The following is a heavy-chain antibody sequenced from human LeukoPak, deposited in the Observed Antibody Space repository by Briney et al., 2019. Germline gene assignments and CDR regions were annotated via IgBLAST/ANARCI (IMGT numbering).Heavy chain of an antibody. CDR2: ISSTGSTM. Sequence: GGSLRLSCAASGFTFTGYEMNWVRQAPGKGLEWVSSISSTGSTMYYADSVKGRFTISRDNAKNSVYLQMTSLKADDTAVYYCAREDVYRWGFDHWGRGILVTVSS. D-gene: IGHD3-16*02. CDR1: GFTFTGYE. V-gene: IGHV3-48*03. J-gene: IGHJ4*02. CDR3: AREDVYRWGFDH.